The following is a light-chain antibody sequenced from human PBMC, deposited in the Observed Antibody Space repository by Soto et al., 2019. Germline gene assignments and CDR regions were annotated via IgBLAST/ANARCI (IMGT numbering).Light chain of an antibody. V-gene: IGLV2-14*01. CDR1: SSDVGGYNY. J-gene: IGLJ2*01. CDR3: SSYTSSSTLV. CDR2: DVS. Sequence: QPVLTQPASVSGSPGQSITISCTGTSSDVGGYNYVSWYQQHPGKAPKLMIYDVSNRPSGVSNRFSGSKSGNTASLTISGLQAEDEADYSCSSYTSSSTLVFGGGTKLTVL.